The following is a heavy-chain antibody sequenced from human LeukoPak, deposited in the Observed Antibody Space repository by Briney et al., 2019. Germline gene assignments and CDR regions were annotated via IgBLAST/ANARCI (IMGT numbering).Heavy chain of an antibody. CDR2: INRSGST. CDR1: GGSFSGYY. Sequence: SETLSLTCAVYGGSFSGYYWSWIRQPPGKGLEWIGEINRSGSTNYNPSLKSRVTISVDTSKNQFSLKLSSVTAADTAVYYGARKKLNGFDYWGQGTLVTVSS. D-gene: IGHD2-8*01. CDR3: ARKKLNGFDY. J-gene: IGHJ4*02. V-gene: IGHV4-34*01.